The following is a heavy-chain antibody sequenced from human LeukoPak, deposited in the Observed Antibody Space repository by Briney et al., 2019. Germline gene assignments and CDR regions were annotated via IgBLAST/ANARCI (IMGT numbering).Heavy chain of an antibody. V-gene: IGHV4-38-2*02. J-gene: IGHJ4*02. CDR3: ARGPPTPRLEPRGKPFDY. Sequence: PSETLSLTCTVSGYSISSSYSWGWIRQPPEKGLEWIGSIHHSGSTDYNPSLKSRVTISLDTSKNQFSLKLSPVTAADTAVYYCARGPPTPRLEPRGKPFDYWGQGTLVTVSS. CDR1: GYSISSSYS. D-gene: IGHD1-1*01. CDR2: IHHSGST.